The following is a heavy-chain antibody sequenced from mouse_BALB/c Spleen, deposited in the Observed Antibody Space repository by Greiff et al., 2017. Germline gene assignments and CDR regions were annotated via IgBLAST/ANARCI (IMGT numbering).Heavy chain of an antibody. D-gene: IGHD2-4*01. Sequence: QVQLQQPGAELVKPGASVKMSCKASGYTFTSYNMHWVKQTPGQGLEWIGAIYPGNGDTSYNQKFKGKATLTADKSSSTAYMQLSSLTSEDSAVYYCARSYYDYGFAYWGQGTLVTVSA. V-gene: IGHV1-12*01. CDR2: IYPGNGDT. CDR1: GYTFTSYN. J-gene: IGHJ3*01. CDR3: ARSYYDYGFAY.